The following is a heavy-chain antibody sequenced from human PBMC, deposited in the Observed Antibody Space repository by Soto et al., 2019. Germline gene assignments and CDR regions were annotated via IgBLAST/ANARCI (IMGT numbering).Heavy chain of an antibody. CDR3: ATELSAKYGMDV. J-gene: IGHJ6*02. D-gene: IGHD1-26*01. Sequence: EVQLVESGGGLVQPGGSLRLSCAASGFTVSGNYVTWVRQAPGKGLEWVSAIYTDDNIYYADSVTGRFTISRDNSKNTFYLQMNRLRVEDTAVYYCATELSAKYGMDVWGQGTTVNVSS. CDR2: IYTDDNI. V-gene: IGHV3-53*01. CDR1: GFTVSGNY.